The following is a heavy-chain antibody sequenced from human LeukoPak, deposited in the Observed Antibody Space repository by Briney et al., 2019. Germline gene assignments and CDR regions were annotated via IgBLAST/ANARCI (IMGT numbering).Heavy chain of an antibody. CDR2: IYSGGST. V-gene: IGHV3-53*01. Sequence: GGSLRLSCAASGFTFSSYAMSWVRQAPGKGLEWVSVIYSGGSTYYADSVKGRFTISRDNSKNTLYLQMNSLRAEDTAVYYCARELPPGQGLDAFDIWGQGTMVTVSS. D-gene: IGHD3-10*01. J-gene: IGHJ3*02. CDR3: ARELPPGQGLDAFDI. CDR1: GFTFSSYA.